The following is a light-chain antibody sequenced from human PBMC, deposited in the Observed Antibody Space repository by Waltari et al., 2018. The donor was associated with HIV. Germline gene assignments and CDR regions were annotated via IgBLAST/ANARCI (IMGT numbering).Light chain of an antibody. CDR1: ALSKQY. V-gene: IGLV3-25*03. J-gene: IGLJ2*01. Sequence: SFELTQPPSVSVSPGQTARITCSGDALSKQYVYWYQQKAGQAPLLIIYKDSERPSGVPERFSASSSGTTGTLTSNGGLAEDEADYYCQSSDKNIKSVVFGGGTKLTVL. CDR2: KDS. CDR3: QSSDKNIKSVV.